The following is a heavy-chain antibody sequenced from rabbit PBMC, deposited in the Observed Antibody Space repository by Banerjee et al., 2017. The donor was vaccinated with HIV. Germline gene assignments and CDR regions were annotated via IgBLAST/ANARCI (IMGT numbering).Heavy chain of an antibody. J-gene: IGHJ6*01. CDR2: IYAGSSGST. V-gene: IGHV1S45*01. CDR1: GFDFNSYG. D-gene: IGHD4-1*01. CDR3: ARDLDGVIGWNFGW. Sequence: QEQLVESGGGLVQPGGSLTLSCKASGFDFNSYGVSWVRQAPGKGLEWIACIYAGSSGSTDYASWAKGRFTISKTSSTTVTLQMTSLTAADTATYFCARDLDGVIGWNFGWWGPGTLVTVS.